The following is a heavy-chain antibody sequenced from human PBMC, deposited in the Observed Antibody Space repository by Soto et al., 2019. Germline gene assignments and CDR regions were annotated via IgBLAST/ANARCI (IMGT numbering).Heavy chain of an antibody. CDR3: TTAGYSSGWLPDYYYYGMDV. D-gene: IGHD6-19*01. V-gene: IGHV3-15*07. J-gene: IGHJ6*02. CDR2: IKSKTDGGTT. CDR1: GFTFSNAW. Sequence: GGSLRLSCAASGFTFSNAWMNWVRQAPGKGLEWVGRIKSKTDGGTTDYAAPVKGRFTISRDDSKNTLYLQMNSLKTDDTAVYYCTTAGYSSGWLPDYYYYGMDVWGQGTTVTVSS.